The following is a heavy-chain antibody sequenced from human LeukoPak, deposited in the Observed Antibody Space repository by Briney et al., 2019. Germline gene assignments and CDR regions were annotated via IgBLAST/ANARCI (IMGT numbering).Heavy chain of an antibody. CDR3: AAGGGIAANYYGMDV. CDR2: MNPNSGNT. J-gene: IGHJ6*02. V-gene: IGHV1-8*01. D-gene: IGHD6-13*01. Sequence: MNPNSGNTGYAQKFQGRVTMTRNTSISTAYMELSSLRSEDTAVYYCAAGGGIAANYYGMDVWGQGTTVTVSS.